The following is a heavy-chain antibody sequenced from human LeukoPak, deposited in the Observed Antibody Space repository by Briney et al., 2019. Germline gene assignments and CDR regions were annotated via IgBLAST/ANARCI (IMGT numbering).Heavy chain of an antibody. J-gene: IGHJ4*02. CDR1: GASMTSYY. CDR2: MYFGERT. V-gene: IGHV4-59*01. D-gene: IGHD7-27*01. Sequence: PSETLSLTCTVSGASMTSYYWTLIRQPPGKGLEWVGYMYFGERTNYNPSLKSRATISIDTSKKQFSLNLKSVTAADTAVYYCARIPGDRPDDWGQGTLVTVS. CDR3: ARIPGDRPDD.